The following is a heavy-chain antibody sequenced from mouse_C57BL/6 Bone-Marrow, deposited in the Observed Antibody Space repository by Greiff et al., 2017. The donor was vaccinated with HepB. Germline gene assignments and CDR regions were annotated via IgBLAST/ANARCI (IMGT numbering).Heavy chain of an antibody. J-gene: IGHJ2*01. V-gene: IGHV5-4*03. CDR3: ARGAVVDDY. CDR2: ISDGGSYT. CDR1: GFTFSSYA. D-gene: IGHD1-1*01. Sequence: EVKLQESGGGLVKPGGSLKLSCAASGFTFSSYAMSWVRQTPEKRLEWVATISDGGSYTYYPDNVKGRFTISRDNAKNNLYLQMSHLKSEDTAMYYCARGAVVDDYWGQGTTLTVSS.